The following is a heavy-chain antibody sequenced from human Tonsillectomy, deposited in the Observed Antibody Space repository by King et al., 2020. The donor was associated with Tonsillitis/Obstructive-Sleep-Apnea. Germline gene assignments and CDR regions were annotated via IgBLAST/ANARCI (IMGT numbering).Heavy chain of an antibody. D-gene: IGHD3-22*01. J-gene: IGHJ4*02. Sequence: VQLVESGGGLVQPGGSLRLSCAASGFTFSSYAMSWFRQAPGKGLEWVSAISGSGGSTYYADSVKGRFTISRDNSKNTLYLQMNSLRAEDTAVYYCAKDFVTYYYDSSGYTGFGYWGQGTLVTVSS. CDR2: ISGSGGST. V-gene: IGHV3-23*04. CDR3: AKDFVTYYYDSSGYTGFGY. CDR1: GFTFSSYA.